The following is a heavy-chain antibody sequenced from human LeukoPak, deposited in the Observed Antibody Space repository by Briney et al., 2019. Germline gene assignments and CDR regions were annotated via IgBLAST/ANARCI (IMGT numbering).Heavy chain of an antibody. CDR2: ITSSSSYI. V-gene: IGHV3-21*01. CDR1: GFTFSSYS. J-gene: IGHJ4*02. CDR3: ATDVAAPC. Sequence: PGGSLRLSCAASGFTFSSYSMNWVRQAPGKGLEWVSSITSSSSYISYADSVKGRFTISRDNAKNTLFLQMNSLRAEDTAVYYCATDVAAPCWGQGTLVTVSS. D-gene: IGHD6-6*01.